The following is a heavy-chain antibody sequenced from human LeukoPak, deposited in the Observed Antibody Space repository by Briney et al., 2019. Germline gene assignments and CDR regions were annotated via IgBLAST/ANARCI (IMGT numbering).Heavy chain of an antibody. D-gene: IGHD3-3*01. CDR1: GGTFSSYA. Sequence: SVKVSCKASGGTFSSYAISWVRQAPGQGLEWMGGIIPIFGTANYAQKFQGRGTITADDSSNTAYMELSRLRSEDTAVNYCARDYDFWSGYYTSRDYYYYMDVWGKGTTVTVSS. CDR2: IIPIFGTA. J-gene: IGHJ6*03. CDR3: ARDYDFWSGYYTSRDYYYYMDV. V-gene: IGHV1-69*13.